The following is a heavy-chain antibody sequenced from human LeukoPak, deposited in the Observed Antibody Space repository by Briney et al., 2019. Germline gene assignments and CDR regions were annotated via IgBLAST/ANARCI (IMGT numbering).Heavy chain of an antibody. CDR2: INPNSGGT. Sequence: ASVKVSCKASGYTFTGYYIYWVRQAPGQGLEWMGWINPNSGGTNYAQKLQGRVTMTTDTSTSTAYMELRSLRSDDTAVYYCARVGMDCSSTSCYRNAFDIWGQGTTVTVSS. CDR1: GYTFTGYY. J-gene: IGHJ3*02. V-gene: IGHV1-2*02. CDR3: ARVGMDCSSTSCYRNAFDI. D-gene: IGHD2-2*01.